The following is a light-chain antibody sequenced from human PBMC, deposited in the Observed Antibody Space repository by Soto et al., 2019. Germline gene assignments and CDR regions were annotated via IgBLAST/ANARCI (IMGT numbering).Light chain of an antibody. J-gene: IGKJ4*01. CDR1: QSISSY. CDR2: GAS. V-gene: IGKV1-39*01. CDR3: QQSYSSPRS. Sequence: DIQMTQSPSSLSASVGDRVTVTCRASQSISSYLNWYQQKPGKAPKLLTHGASSLQSGVPSRFSGTGSGTDFTLTTTSLQPEDFASYYCQQSYSSPRSFGRGTKVDIK.